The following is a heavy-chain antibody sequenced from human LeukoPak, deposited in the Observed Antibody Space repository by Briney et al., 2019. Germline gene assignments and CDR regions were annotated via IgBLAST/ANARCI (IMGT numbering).Heavy chain of an antibody. Sequence: ASVKVSCKASGYTFTSYGISWVRQAPGQGLEWMGWISAYNGNTNYAQKLQGRVTMTTDTSTSTAYMELRSLRSDDTAVYYCARADREMITGTTWGNMDVWGQGTTVTVSS. CDR2: ISAYNGNT. CDR3: ARADREMITGTTWGNMDV. V-gene: IGHV1-18*01. CDR1: GYTFTSYG. D-gene: IGHD1-20*01. J-gene: IGHJ6*02.